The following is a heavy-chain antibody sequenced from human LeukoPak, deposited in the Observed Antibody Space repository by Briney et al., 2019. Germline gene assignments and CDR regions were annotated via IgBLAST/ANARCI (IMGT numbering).Heavy chain of an antibody. CDR3: ARMVVGTAMVFDY. V-gene: IGHV4-59*01. D-gene: IGHD5-18*01. J-gene: IGHJ4*02. Sequence: SETLSLTCTVSGGSISSYYWSWIRQPPGKGLEWIGYIYYSGSTNYNPSLKSRVTISVDTSKDQFSLKLSSVTAADTAVCYRARMVVGTAMVFDYWGQGTLVTVSS. CDR1: GGSISSYY. CDR2: IYYSGST.